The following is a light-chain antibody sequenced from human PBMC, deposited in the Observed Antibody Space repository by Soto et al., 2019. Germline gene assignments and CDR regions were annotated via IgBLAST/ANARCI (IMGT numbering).Light chain of an antibody. V-gene: IGKV3-15*01. CDR1: QSVRSH. Sequence: EIVMTQSPVTLSVSPGERVTLPCRASQSVRSHLAWYQQKAGQTPRILIYGASTRATGIPARFSGSVSGTEFTLTISSLQSEDFAVYYCQQYDQWPVTFGGGTKVEIK. J-gene: IGKJ4*01. CDR2: GAS. CDR3: QQYDQWPVT.